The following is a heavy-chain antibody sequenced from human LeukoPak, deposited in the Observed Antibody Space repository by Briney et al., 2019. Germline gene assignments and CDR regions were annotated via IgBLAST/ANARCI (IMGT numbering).Heavy chain of an antibody. CDR3: ARGAIVVVPAAVDY. J-gene: IGHJ4*02. D-gene: IGHD2-2*01. CDR2: ISYDGSNK. V-gene: IGHV3-30-3*01. Sequence: GSLRLSCAASGFPFSSYAMHWVRPAPGKGLEWVAVISYDGSNKYYADSVKGRFTISRDNSKNTLYLQMNSLRAEDTAVYYCARGAIVVVPAAVDYWGQGTLVTVSS. CDR1: GFPFSSYA.